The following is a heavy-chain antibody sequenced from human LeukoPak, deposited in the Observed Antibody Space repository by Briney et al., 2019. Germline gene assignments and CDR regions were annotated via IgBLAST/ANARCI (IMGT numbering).Heavy chain of an antibody. D-gene: IGHD2-15*01. V-gene: IGHV1-69*13. CDR2: IIPIFGTA. CDR1: GGTFSSYA. Sequence: ASVKVSCTASGGTFSSYAISWVRQAPGQGLEWMGGIIPIFGTANYAQKFQGRVTITADESTSTAYMELSSLRSEGTAVYYCARDVVSGDHGQWGQGTLVTVSS. CDR3: ARDVVSGDHGQ. J-gene: IGHJ4*02.